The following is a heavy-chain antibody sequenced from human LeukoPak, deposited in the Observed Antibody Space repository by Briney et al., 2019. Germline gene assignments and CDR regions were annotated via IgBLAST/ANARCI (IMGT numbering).Heavy chain of an antibody. D-gene: IGHD2-2*01. V-gene: IGHV4-39*01. CDR2: VYYSGRT. Sequence: SETLSLTCTVSGGSISSGGYYWSWIRQSPLGLEWIASVYYSGRTDYNPSLQSRVSVSVDRSKNQVSLKLYSVTAADTAMYYCARHLSGSAMAHYFDFWGQGTAVTVSS. CDR1: GGSISSGGYY. J-gene: IGHJ4*02. CDR3: ARHLSGSAMAHYFDF.